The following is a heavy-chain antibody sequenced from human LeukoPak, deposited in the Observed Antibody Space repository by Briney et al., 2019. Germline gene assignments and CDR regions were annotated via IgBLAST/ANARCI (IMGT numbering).Heavy chain of an antibody. CDR1: GGSISSYY. D-gene: IGHD4-23*01. CDR2: IYTSGST. V-gene: IGHV4-4*07. J-gene: IGHJ3*02. Sequence: SETLSLTCTVSGGSISSYYWSWIRQPAGKGLEWIGRIYTSGSTNYDPSLKSRVTMSVDTSKNQFSLKLSSVTAADTALYYCARVSVVTEAFDIWGQGTMATVSS. CDR3: ARVSVVTEAFDI.